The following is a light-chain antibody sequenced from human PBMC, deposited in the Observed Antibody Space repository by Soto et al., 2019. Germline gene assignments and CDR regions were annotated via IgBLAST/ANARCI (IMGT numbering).Light chain of an antibody. J-gene: IGKJ1*01. CDR1: DNIVHW. Sequence: DIQMTQSPSTLSASVGDRVAITCRASDNIVHWVAWYQQKPGKAPKLLIYKAANLADEVPSRFAGSGSGTDFILTITRLQPDDFATYYCQHYNSSSRTFGQGTKVDIK. CDR2: KAA. CDR3: QHYNSSSRT. V-gene: IGKV1-5*03.